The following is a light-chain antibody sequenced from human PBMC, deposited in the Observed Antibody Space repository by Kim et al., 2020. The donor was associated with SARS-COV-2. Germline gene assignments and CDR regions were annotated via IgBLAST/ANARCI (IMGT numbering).Light chain of an antibody. Sequence: QSVTMSCTGTSSDVGGYNYVSWYQLRPGEAPKLIIYGVTKRPSGVPDRFSGSRSGNTASLTISGLQADDEADYYCAAWDDSLNGWVFGGGTQLTVL. CDR3: AAWDDSLNGWV. CDR2: GVT. CDR1: SSDVGGYNY. J-gene: IGLJ3*02. V-gene: IGLV2-11*01.